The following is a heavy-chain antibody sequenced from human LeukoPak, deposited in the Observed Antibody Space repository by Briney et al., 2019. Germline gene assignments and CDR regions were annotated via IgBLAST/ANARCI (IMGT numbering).Heavy chain of an antibody. V-gene: IGHV3-30*04. Sequence: GGSLRLSCAASGFTFSSYAMHWVRQAPGKGLEWVAVISYDGSNKYYADSVKGRFTISRDNSKNTLYLQMNSLRAEDTAVYYCARDDVVYWGQGTLVTVSS. J-gene: IGHJ4*02. CDR3: ARDDVVY. CDR2: ISYDGSNK. CDR1: GFTFSSYA.